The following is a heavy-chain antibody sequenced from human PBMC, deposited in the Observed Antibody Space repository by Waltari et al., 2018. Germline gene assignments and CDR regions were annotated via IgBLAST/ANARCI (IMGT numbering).Heavy chain of an antibody. CDR1: GFTFSSYA. CDR2: IYGGGST. Sequence: EVQLLESGGGLVQPGGSLRLSCAASGFTFSSYAMSWVRQAPGKGLEWVSVIYGGGSTYYADSVKGRFTISRDNSKNTLYLQMNSLRAEDTAVYYCAKGRGSSTSWAWFDYWGQGTLVTVSS. J-gene: IGHJ4*02. D-gene: IGHD2-2*01. V-gene: IGHV3-23*03. CDR3: AKGRGSSTSWAWFDY.